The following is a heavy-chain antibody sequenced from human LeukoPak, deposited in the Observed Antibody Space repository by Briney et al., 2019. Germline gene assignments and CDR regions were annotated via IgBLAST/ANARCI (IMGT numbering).Heavy chain of an antibody. CDR3: AKDQGSGSYSFPAEYFQH. CDR2: ISGSGGST. D-gene: IGHD3-10*01. J-gene: IGHJ1*01. Sequence: GGSLRLSCAASGFTFSSYAISWVRQAPGKGLEWVSAISGSGGSTYYADSVKGRFTISRDNSKNTLYLQMNSLRAEDTAVYYCAKDQGSGSYSFPAEYFQHWGQGTLVTVSS. CDR1: GFTFSSYA. V-gene: IGHV3-23*01.